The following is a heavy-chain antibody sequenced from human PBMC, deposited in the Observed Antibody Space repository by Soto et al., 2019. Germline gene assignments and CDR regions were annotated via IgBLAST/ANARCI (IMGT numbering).Heavy chain of an antibody. CDR1: GFTFSSYA. D-gene: IGHD6-6*01. V-gene: IGHV3-23*01. J-gene: IGHJ4*02. CDR2: IGGSGDYT. Sequence: AGGSLRLSCAASGFTFSSYAMSWVRQAPGKGLEWVSGIGGSGDYTYYADSVKGRFTISRDNSKNTLYLQMNSLRAEDTAVYYCAKGPSLRYFDYWGQGTLVTVSS. CDR3: AKGPSLRYFDY.